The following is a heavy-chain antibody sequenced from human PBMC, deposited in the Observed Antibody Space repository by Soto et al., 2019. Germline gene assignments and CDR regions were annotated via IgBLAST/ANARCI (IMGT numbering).Heavy chain of an antibody. CDR1: GFTFSSYS. CDR2: ISSSSSYI. V-gene: IGHV3-21*01. CDR3: ARDPTVGGYCSGGSCYSPNWFDT. D-gene: IGHD2-15*01. J-gene: IGHJ5*02. Sequence: GGSLRLSCAASGFTFSSYSMNWVRQAPGKGLEWVSSISSSSSYIYYADSVKGRFTISRDNAKNSLYLQMNSLRAEDTAVYYCARDPTVGGYCSGGSCYSPNWFDTWGQGTLVTVSS.